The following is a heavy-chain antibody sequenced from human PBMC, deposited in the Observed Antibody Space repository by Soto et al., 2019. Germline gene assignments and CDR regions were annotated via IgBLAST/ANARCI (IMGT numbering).Heavy chain of an antibody. CDR1: GDPLSYGGYY. CDR3: AREGHSSWEWLDP. CDR2: VYHTGTT. D-gene: IGHD1-26*01. Sequence: QVQLQESGPGLVEPSQTLFLVCSVSGDPLSYGGYYWSWVSQSPGKALEWIGFVYHTGTTYYHPSLESRVTMAVDMSKNEFSLKLTSVPAADTATYYCAREGHSSWEWLDPWGQGILVTVSS. J-gene: IGHJ5*02. V-gene: IGHV4-31*03.